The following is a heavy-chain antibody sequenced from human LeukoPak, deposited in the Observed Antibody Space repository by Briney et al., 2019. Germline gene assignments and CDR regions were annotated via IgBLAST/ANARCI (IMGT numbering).Heavy chain of an antibody. J-gene: IGHJ3*02. CDR1: GLTFSSHD. V-gene: IGHV3-13*01. D-gene: IGHD6-19*01. Sequence: PGGSLRLSCAASGLTFSSHDMHWVRQVTGKGLEWVSAIGTLADTFYSDSVKGRFTISRENAKNSFYLQINGLRAGDTAVYYCATGRSRGWSYAFDIWGRGTVVTVYS. CDR3: ATGRSRGWSYAFDI. CDR2: IGTLADT.